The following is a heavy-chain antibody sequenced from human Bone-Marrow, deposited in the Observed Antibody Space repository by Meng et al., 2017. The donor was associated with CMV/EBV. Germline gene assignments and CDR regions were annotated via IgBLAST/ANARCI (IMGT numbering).Heavy chain of an antibody. J-gene: IGHJ6*02. CDR1: GYSFTSYW. Sequence: GELLKISGKGSGYSFTSYWIGWVRQMPGKGLEWMGIIYPGDSDTRYSPSFQGQVTISADKSISTAYLQWSSLKASNTAMYYCARLRGSGSYYKNTHYYYYGMDVWGQGTTVTFSS. CDR3: ARLRGSGSYYKNTHYYYYGMDV. CDR2: IYPGDSDT. V-gene: IGHV5-51*01. D-gene: IGHD3-10*01.